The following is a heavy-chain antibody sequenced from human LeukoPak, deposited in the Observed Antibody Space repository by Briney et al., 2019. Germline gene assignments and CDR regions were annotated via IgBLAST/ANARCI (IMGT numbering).Heavy chain of an antibody. CDR3: ARVSGDSSSIDNWFDP. V-gene: IGHV4-39*07. CDR2: IYYSGST. CDR1: GGSISSSSYY. D-gene: IGHD6-13*01. J-gene: IGHJ5*02. Sequence: PSETLSLTCTVSGGSISSSSYYWGWIRQPPGKGLEWIGRIYYSGSTYYNPSLKSRVAISVDTSKNQFSLKLSSVTAADTAVYYCARVSGDSSSIDNWFDPWGQGTLVTVSS.